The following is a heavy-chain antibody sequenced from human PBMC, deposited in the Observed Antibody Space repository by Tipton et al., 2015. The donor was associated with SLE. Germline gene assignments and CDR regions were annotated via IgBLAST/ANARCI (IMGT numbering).Heavy chain of an antibody. CDR2: IWYDGGGE. D-gene: IGHD3-10*01. Sequence: QVQLVQSGGGVVQPGRSLRISCEASGFTFSSCDMHWVRQAPGKGLEWVGVIWYDGGGEHYADSVKGRFTISRDNSKNSLYLQMNSLRAEDTAVYYCAGDGYGSAWFDSWGQGTLVTVSS. V-gene: IGHV3-33*01. CDR3: AGDGYGSAWFDS. J-gene: IGHJ5*01. CDR1: GFTFSSCD.